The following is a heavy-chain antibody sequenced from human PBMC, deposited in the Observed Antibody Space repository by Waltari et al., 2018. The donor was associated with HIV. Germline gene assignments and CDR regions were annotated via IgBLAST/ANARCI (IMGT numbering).Heavy chain of an antibody. J-gene: IGHJ4*02. Sequence: EVQLVESGGGLVKPGGSLRLSCAASGFTFSNAWMSWVRQAPGKGLEWVGRIKSKTDGGTTDYAAPVKGRFTISRDDSKNTLYLQMNSLKTEDTAVYYCTSLGGATTSHDYWGQGTLVTVSS. CDR1: GFTFSNAW. V-gene: IGHV3-15*01. D-gene: IGHD1-26*01. CDR2: IKSKTDGGTT. CDR3: TSLGGATTSHDY.